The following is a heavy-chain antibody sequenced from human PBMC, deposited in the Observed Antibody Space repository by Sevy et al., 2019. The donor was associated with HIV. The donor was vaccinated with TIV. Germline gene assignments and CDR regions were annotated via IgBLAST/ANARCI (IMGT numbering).Heavy chain of an antibody. CDR1: GFTFSSYA. J-gene: IGHJ4*02. CDR3: ARELSSSWMGDY. Sequence: GGSLRLSCAASGFTFSSYAMSWVRQAPGKGLEWVANIKQDGSEKYYVDSVKGRFTISRDNAKNSLYLQMNSLRAEDTAVYYCARELSSSWMGDYWGQRTLVTVSS. V-gene: IGHV3-7*03. CDR2: IKQDGSEK. D-gene: IGHD6-13*01.